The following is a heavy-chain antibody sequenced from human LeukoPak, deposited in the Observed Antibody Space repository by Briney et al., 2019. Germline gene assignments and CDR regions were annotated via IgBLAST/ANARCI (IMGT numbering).Heavy chain of an antibody. J-gene: IGHJ6*02. CDR3: AHYDWDV. CDR1: GFNFSGYE. CDR2: ISSRGDSR. V-gene: IGHV3-48*03. Sequence: AGGSLRLSCAASGFNFSGYEMNWVRQAAGKGLEWVSYISSRGDSRHYADSVRGRFVISRDNAKNSLYLQMYSLRVEDTAVYYCAHYDWDVWGQGTTVTVSS. D-gene: IGHD4-17*01.